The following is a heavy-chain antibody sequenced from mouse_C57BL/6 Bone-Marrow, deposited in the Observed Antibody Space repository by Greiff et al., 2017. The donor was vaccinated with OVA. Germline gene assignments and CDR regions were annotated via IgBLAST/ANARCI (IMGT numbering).Heavy chain of an antibody. CDR3: ARGVYYGSSVDY. CDR2: ISSGSSTI. J-gene: IGHJ2*01. V-gene: IGHV5-17*01. Sequence: EVKVVESGGGLVKPGGSLKLSCAASGFTFSDYGMHWVRQAPEKGLEWVAYISSGSSTIYYADTVKGRFTISRDNAKNTLFLQMTSLRSEDTAMYYCARGVYYGSSVDYWGQGTTLTVSS. CDR1: GFTFSDYG. D-gene: IGHD1-1*01.